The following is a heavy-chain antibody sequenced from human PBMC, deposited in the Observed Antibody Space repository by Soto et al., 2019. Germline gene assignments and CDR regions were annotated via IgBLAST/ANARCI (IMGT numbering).Heavy chain of an antibody. V-gene: IGHV3-66*01. CDR2: IYSGGST. CDR3: ARGLAHYYYYGMDV. D-gene: IGHD6-19*01. CDR1: GFTVSSNY. Sequence: EVQLVESGGGLVQPGGSLRLSCAASGFTVSSNYMSWVRQAPGKGLEWVSVIYSGGSTYYADSVKGRFTISRENSKNTLYLQMNSLRAEDTAVYYCARGLAHYYYYGMDVWGQGTTVTVSS. J-gene: IGHJ6*02.